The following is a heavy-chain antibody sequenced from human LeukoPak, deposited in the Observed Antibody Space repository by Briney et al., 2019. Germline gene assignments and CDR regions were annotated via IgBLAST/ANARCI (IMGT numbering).Heavy chain of an antibody. CDR1: GLTVNNNY. Sequence: GGSLRLSCAASGLTVNNNYMSWVRQAPGKGLEWVSVIYSDGKTYYADSVQGRFTISRDNSKNTLYLQMSSLGAEDTAVYYCARDEVGAGNTYVNIDYWGQGTLVTVSS. CDR2: IYSDGKT. CDR3: ARDEVGAGNTYVNIDY. V-gene: IGHV3-66*01. J-gene: IGHJ4*02. D-gene: IGHD3-10*02.